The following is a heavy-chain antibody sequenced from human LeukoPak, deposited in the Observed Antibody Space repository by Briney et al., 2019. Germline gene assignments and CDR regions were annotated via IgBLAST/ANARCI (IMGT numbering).Heavy chain of an antibody. CDR1: GFTFSTSW. V-gene: IGHV3-7*01. CDR3: CRGRSAWFDP. J-gene: IGHJ5*02. Sequence: GGSLRLSCAASGFTFSTSWMNWVRQAPGKGLEWVASINPDGSEKYSVDSVKGRFTISRDNAKNSLYLQMNNLRAEDTAVYYCCRGRSAWFDPWGQGTLVTVSS. D-gene: IGHD3-10*01. CDR2: INPDGSEK.